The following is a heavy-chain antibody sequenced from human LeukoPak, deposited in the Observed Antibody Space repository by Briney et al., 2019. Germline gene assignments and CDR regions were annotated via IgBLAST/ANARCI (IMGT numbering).Heavy chain of an antibody. CDR3: ARLRLGLDP. D-gene: IGHD3-16*01. CDR1: GGSFSGYY. V-gene: IGHV4-34*01. J-gene: IGHJ5*02. CDR2: INHSGST. Sequence: SSETLSLTCAVYGGSFSGYYWSWIRQPPGKGLEWIGEINHSGSTNYNPSLKSRVTISVDTSKNQFSLKLSSVTAADTAVYYCARLRLGLDPWGQGTLVTVSS.